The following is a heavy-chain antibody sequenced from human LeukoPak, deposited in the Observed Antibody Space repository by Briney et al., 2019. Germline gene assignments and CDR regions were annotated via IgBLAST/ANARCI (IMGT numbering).Heavy chain of an antibody. CDR3: ARGRGGSDYDFWSGYFDY. CDR2: INPSGGST. V-gene: IGHV1-46*01. Sequence: ASLKVSCKASGYTFTSYYIHWVRQAPGQRLEWRGIINPSGGSTSYAQTFQGRVTMTRDTSTSTVYMELSSLRSEDTAVYYCARGRGGSDYDFWSGYFDYWGQGTLVTVSS. J-gene: IGHJ4*02. D-gene: IGHD3-3*01. CDR1: GYTFTSYY.